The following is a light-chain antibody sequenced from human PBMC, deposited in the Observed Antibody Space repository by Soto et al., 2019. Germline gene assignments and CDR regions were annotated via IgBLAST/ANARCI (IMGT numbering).Light chain of an antibody. CDR1: SRDIGGYNY. J-gene: IGLJ1*01. CDR2: DVS. Sequence: QSVLTQPASVSGSPGEWITISCTGTSRDIGGYNYVSWYQHRPGQAPKLMIYDVSNRPSGVSSRFAGSKSGNTASLTISGLLADDEADYYCSSYTSNSALYVFGTGTKVTV. V-gene: IGLV2-14*03. CDR3: SSYTSNSALYV.